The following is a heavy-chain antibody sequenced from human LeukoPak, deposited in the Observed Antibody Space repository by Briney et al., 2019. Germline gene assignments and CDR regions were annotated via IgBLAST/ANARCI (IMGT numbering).Heavy chain of an antibody. CDR2: ISAYNGYT. V-gene: IGHV1-18*01. CDR3: ARGAQPQWQVDF. Sequence: ASVKVSCKASGYTFTSYGVTWVRQAPGQGLEWMGWISAYNGYTNYEQKFQGRVTMTTDTSTTTAYMELRSLRSDDTAIYYRARGAQPQWQVDFWGQGTLVTVSS. CDR1: GYTFTSYG. D-gene: IGHD2-8*01. J-gene: IGHJ4*02.